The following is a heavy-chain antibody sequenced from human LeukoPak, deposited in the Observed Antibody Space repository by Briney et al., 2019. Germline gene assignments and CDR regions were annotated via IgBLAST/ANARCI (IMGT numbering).Heavy chain of an antibody. Sequence: SETLSLTCTVSGGSISSYYWSWIRQPAGKGLEWIGRIYTSGSTNYNPSLKSRVTISVDKSKNQFSLKLSSLTAAGTAVYYCARISGWYGYFDHWGQGTLVTVSS. CDR1: GGSISSYY. V-gene: IGHV4-4*07. CDR2: IYTSGST. J-gene: IGHJ4*02. D-gene: IGHD6-19*01. CDR3: ARISGWYGYFDH.